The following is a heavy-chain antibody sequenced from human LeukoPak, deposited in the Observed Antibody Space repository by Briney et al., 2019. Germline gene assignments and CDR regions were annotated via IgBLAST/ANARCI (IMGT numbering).Heavy chain of an antibody. CDR3: ARGGAVAWMEYYFDY. J-gene: IGHJ4*02. V-gene: IGHV4-61*08. D-gene: IGHD6-19*01. CDR2: IYYSGST. CDR1: GGSISSGDYY. Sequence: SETLSLTCTVSGGSISSGDYYWSWIRQPPGKGLEWIGYIYYSGSTNYNPSLKSRVTISVDTSKNQFSLKLSSVTAADTAVYYCARGGAVAWMEYYFDYWGQGTLVTVSS.